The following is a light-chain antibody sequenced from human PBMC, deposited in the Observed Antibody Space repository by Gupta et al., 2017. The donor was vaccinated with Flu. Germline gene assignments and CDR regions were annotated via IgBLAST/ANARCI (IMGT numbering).Light chain of an antibody. CDR1: SSDVGAYNY. CDR3: CSYAGSSFYV. Sequence: HSALPHSRSVSRSPGQSVTLSFTGTSSDVGAYNYVAWYQQRPGKAPKLMIEYVNKRPSGVPDRFSGSKSGNTASLTISGLQAEDEADYYCCSYAGSSFYVFGTGTKVTVL. J-gene: IGLJ1*01. V-gene: IGLV2-11*01. CDR2: YVN.